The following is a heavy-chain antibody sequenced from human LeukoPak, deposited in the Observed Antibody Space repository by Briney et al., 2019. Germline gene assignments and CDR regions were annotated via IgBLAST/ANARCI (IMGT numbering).Heavy chain of an antibody. CDR3: ARDPSAGSES. Sequence: GGSLRLSCAASGFTFSSYSMNWVRQAPGKGLEWVSSISSSSSYIYYADSVKGRFTISRDNAKSSLYLQMNSLRVEDTAVYYCARDPSAGSESWGQGTLVIVSS. J-gene: IGHJ4*02. CDR1: GFTFSSYS. D-gene: IGHD6-25*01. CDR2: ISSSSSYI. V-gene: IGHV3-21*01.